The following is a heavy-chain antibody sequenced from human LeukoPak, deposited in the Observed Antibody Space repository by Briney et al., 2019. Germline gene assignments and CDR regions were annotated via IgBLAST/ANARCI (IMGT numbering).Heavy chain of an antibody. J-gene: IGHJ4*02. CDR2: VDPEDGYT. Sequence: ASVKVSCKASGYTFTDFYIHWVQHAPGKGLEWMGRVDPEDGYTIYAEKFQVRVTITADTSTDTAYLDLSTLTSDDTAVYYCAAPTASGSHSWGQGILVTVSS. V-gene: IGHV1-69-2*01. CDR3: AAPTASGSHS. D-gene: IGHD1-26*01. CDR1: GYTFTDFY.